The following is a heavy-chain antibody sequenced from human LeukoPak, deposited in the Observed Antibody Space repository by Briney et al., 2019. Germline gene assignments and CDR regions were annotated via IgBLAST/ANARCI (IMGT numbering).Heavy chain of an antibody. CDR3: TTYGDYEGLIDY. V-gene: IGHV3-15*01. J-gene: IGHJ4*02. Sequence: GGSLRLSCAASGFTFSNVWMSWVRQAPGKGLEWVGRNKSKTDGGTTDYAAPVKGRFTISRDDSKNTLYLQMNSLKTEDTAVYYCTTYGDYEGLIDYWGQGTLVTVSS. CDR2: NKSKTDGGTT. D-gene: IGHD4-17*01. CDR1: GFTFSNVW.